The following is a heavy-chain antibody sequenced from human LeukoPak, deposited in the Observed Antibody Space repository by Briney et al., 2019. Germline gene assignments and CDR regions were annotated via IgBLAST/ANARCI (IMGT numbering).Heavy chain of an antibody. CDR3: ARDPYSGTYGDTYYYYMDV. V-gene: IGHV3-21*01. CDR1: GFTFSSYT. Sequence: GGSLRLSCAASGFTFSSYTMNWVRQAPGKGLEWVSSITSSGTYTFYADSVKGRFTISRDNARNSLYLQMNSLRAEDTAVYYCARDPYSGTYGDTYYYYMDVWGKGTTVTISS. D-gene: IGHD1-26*01. J-gene: IGHJ6*03. CDR2: ITSSGTYT.